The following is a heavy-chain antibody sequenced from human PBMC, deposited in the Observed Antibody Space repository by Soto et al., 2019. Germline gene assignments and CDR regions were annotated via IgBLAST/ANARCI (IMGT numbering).Heavy chain of an antibody. D-gene: IGHD6-19*01. CDR3: TPPISSGWFTETSDY. V-gene: IGHV3-21*01. CDR1: GFTFSSYS. CDR2: ISSSSSYI. Sequence: GGSLRLSCAASGFTFSSYSMNWVRQAPGKGLEWVSSISSSSSYIYYADSVKGRFTISRDNAKNSLYLQMNSLRAEDTAVYYCTPPISSGWFTETSDYWGQGTLVTVSS. J-gene: IGHJ4*02.